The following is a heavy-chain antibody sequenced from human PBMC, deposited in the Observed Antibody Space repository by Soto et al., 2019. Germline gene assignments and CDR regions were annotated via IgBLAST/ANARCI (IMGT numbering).Heavy chain of an antibody. D-gene: IGHD2-21*02. J-gene: IGHJ4*02. Sequence: SETLSLTCTVSGVVLGSDAYYWGWIRQPPGKGLEWIGSIYYSGRTYNNPSLRSRVSMSIDTSKDQFSLKLKSVTAADTALYFCARQRTSVVTQAYFDVWGPGSLVTVSS. CDR3: ARQRTSVVTQAYFDV. V-gene: IGHV4-39*01. CDR1: GVVLGSDAYY. CDR2: IYYSGRT.